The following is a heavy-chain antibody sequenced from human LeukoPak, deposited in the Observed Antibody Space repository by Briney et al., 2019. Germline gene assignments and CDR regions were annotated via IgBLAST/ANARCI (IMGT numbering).Heavy chain of an antibody. CDR1: GFTFSTYD. D-gene: IGHD1-26*01. V-gene: IGHV3-13*01. CDR3: AKGGGSSLTPAGFFDY. J-gene: IGHJ4*02. Sequence: PGGSLRLSCAASGFTFSTYDMHWVRQATGKGLEWVSGIGTAGDIYYPGSVKGRFTISTDNSKNTLYLQMNSLRAEDTAVYYCAKGGGSSLTPAGFFDYWGQGTLVSVSS. CDR2: IGTAGDI.